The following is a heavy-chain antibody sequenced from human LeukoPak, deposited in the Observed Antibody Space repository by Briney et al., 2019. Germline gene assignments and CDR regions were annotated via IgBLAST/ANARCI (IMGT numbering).Heavy chain of an antibody. J-gene: IGHJ6*03. CDR1: GFTLSNFP. CDR2: IKHDESEK. Sequence: PGGSLRLSCVASGFTLSNFPMSWVRQAPGRGLEWVATIKHDESEKNYVDSVKGRFTISRDNPKNTLYLQMNSLRTEDTAVYYCARDRYGSGSSDTGMDVWGKGTTVTVSS. D-gene: IGHD3-10*01. V-gene: IGHV3-7*01. CDR3: ARDRYGSGSSDTGMDV.